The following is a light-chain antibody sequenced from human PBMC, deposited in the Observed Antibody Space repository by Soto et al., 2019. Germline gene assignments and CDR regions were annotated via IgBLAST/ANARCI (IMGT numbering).Light chain of an antibody. CDR2: AAS. Sequence: DIQLTQSPSLLSASVGDRVTITCRASQGISTYLAWYQQTSGKAPKLLISAASTLQRGVPSRFSGSGSGTQFTLTISSLQPEDFATYYCQQLNACPLTFGGGTKVDIK. CDR1: QGISTY. J-gene: IGKJ4*01. V-gene: IGKV1-9*01. CDR3: QQLNACPLT.